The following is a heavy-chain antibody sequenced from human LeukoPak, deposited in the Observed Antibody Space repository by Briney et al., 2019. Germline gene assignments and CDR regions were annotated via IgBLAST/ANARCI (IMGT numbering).Heavy chain of an antibody. CDR2: IFAGGET. CDR1: RFSVGTNY. CDR3: ARVWWRTFIHRSFYFDY. J-gene: IGHJ4*01. Sequence: GGSLRLSCAASRFSVGTNYLTWVRQAPGKGLEWVSLIFAGGETSYADSVRGRFTISRDNSRNTLYLQMNSLTVEDTATYYCARVWWRTFIHRSFYFDYWGQGALVTVSS. D-gene: IGHD4/OR15-4a*01. V-gene: IGHV3-66*01.